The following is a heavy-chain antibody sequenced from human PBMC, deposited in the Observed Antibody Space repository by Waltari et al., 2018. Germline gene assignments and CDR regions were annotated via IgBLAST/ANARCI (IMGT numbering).Heavy chain of an antibody. V-gene: IGHV4-59*01. D-gene: IGHD6-6*01. Sequence: QEQLQESGPGLVKPSETLSLTCTVSGGSISSYYWSWIRQPPGKGLEWIGYIYYSGSTNYNPSLKSRVTISVDTSKNQFSLKLSSVTAADTAVYYCARGFTSWDYYYYMDVWGKGTTVTISS. CDR1: GGSISSYY. CDR2: IYYSGST. CDR3: ARGFTSWDYYYYMDV. J-gene: IGHJ6*03.